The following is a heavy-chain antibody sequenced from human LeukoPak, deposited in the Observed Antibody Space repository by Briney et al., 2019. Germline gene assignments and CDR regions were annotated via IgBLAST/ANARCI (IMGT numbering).Heavy chain of an antibody. CDR1: GYSFPDYW. CDR2: IYPADSDT. Sequence: GESLKISCQASGYSFPDYWIGWVRQMPGKGLEWMGIIYPADSDTRYSPSFQGQVTISADKSNSAAYLQWSRLKASDTAMYYCARRGTAFDAFDIRGQGTMVTVSS. J-gene: IGHJ3*02. CDR3: ARRGTAFDAFDI. D-gene: IGHD1-1*01. V-gene: IGHV5-51*01.